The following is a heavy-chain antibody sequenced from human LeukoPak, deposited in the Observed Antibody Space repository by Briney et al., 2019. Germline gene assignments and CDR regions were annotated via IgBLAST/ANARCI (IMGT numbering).Heavy chain of an antibody. D-gene: IGHD1-26*01. CDR3: AKDTRWELLAYFDY. J-gene: IGHJ4*02. CDR1: GFTFDDYA. Sequence: PGRSLRLSCAASGFTFDDYAMPGVRQAPGKGLEWVSGISWNSGSIGYADSAKGRFTISRDNAKNSLYLQMNSLRAEDTALYYCAKDTRWELLAYFDYWGQGTLVTVSS. CDR2: ISWNSGSI. V-gene: IGHV3-9*01.